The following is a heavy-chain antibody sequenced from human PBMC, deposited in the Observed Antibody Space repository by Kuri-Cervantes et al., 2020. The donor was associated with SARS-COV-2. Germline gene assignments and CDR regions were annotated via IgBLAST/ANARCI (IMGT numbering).Heavy chain of an antibody. CDR3: ARVQRGYDILTGPTHYYYYMDV. CDR2: ISYDGSNK. D-gene: IGHD3-9*01. V-gene: IGHV3-30-3*01. J-gene: IGHJ6*03. Sequence: LSLTCAASGFTFSHYWLGWVRQAPGKGLEWVAVISYDGSNKYYADSVKGRFTISRDNSKNTLYLQMNSLRAEDTAVYYCARVQRGYDILTGPTHYYYYMDVWGKGTTVTVSS. CDR1: GFTFSHYW.